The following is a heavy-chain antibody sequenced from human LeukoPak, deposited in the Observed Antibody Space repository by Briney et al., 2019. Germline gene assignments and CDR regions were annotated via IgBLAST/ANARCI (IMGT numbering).Heavy chain of an antibody. CDR2: IYYTGST. CDR3: ARDNYDSSGYYEHALDL. CDR1: GGSISSSNW. V-gene: IGHV4-30-4*01. D-gene: IGHD3-22*01. Sequence: SGTLSLTCAASGGSISSSNWWTWIRQPPGKGLGWMAYIYYTGSTYYNPSLKSRVTISVDTSKNQFSLKMTSLTAADTAVYYCARDNYDSSGYYEHALDLWGQGTMVTVSS. J-gene: IGHJ3*01.